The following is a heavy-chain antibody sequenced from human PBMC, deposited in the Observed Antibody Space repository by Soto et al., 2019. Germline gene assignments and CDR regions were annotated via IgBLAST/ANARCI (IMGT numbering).Heavy chain of an antibody. J-gene: IGHJ4*02. CDR1: GFTFSSYG. CDR3: AKARGSRWSAGGGPFDY. Sequence: QVQLVESGGGVVQPGRSLRLSCAASGFTFSSYGMHWVRQAPGKGLEWVAVISYDGSNKYYADSVTGRFTISRDNSKNTLYLQMNSLRAEDTGVYYCAKARGSRWSAGGGPFDYWGQGTMVTVSS. D-gene: IGHD6-13*01. V-gene: IGHV3-30*18. CDR2: ISYDGSNK.